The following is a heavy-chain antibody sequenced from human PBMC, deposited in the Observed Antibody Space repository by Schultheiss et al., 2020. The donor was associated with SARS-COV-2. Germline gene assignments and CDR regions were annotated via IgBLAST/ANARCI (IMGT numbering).Heavy chain of an antibody. CDR3: AREPISCSGGSCYSGGVDY. V-gene: IGHV3-11*04. CDR2: ISSSSSTI. CDR1: GFTFSDYY. Sequence: GESLKISCAASGFTFSDYYMSWIRQAPGKGLEWVSYISSSSSTIYYADSVKGRFTISRDNAKNSLYLQMNSLRAEDTAVYYCAREPISCSGGSCYSGGVDYWGQGTLVTVSS. D-gene: IGHD2-15*01. J-gene: IGHJ4*02.